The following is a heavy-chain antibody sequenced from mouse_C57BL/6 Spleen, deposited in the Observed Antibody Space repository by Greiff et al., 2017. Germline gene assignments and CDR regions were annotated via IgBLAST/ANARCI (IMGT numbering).Heavy chain of an antibody. CDR1: GFTFSSYA. CDR3: ARDEGNYGSSSWFAY. D-gene: IGHD1-1*01. J-gene: IGHJ3*01. V-gene: IGHV5-4*01. CDR2: ISDGGSYT. Sequence: EVHLVESGGGLVKPGGSLKLSCAASGFTFSSYAMSWVRQTPEKRLEWVATISDGGSYTYYPDNVKGRFTISRDNAKNNLYLQMSHLKSEDTAMYYGARDEGNYGSSSWFAYWGQGTLVTVSA.